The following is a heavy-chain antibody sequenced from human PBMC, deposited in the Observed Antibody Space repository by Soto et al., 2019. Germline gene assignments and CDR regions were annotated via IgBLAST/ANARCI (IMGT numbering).Heavy chain of an antibody. CDR1: GGSISSYY. CDR3: ARGTVVTLDFDY. D-gene: IGHD2-21*02. CDR2: IYYSGST. Sequence: VQLQESGPGLVKPSETLSLTCTVSGGSISSYYWSWIRQPPGKGLKWIGYIYYSGSTNYNPSLKSRVTISVDTSKNQFSLKLSSVTAADTAVYYCARGTVVTLDFDYWGQGTLVTVSS. J-gene: IGHJ4*02. V-gene: IGHV4-59*08.